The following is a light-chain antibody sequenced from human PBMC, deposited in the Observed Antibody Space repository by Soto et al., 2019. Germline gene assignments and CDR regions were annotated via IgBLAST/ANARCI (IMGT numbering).Light chain of an antibody. CDR3: QQYNNWLPWT. Sequence: EIVMTQSPATLSVSLGERAALSCRASQSVSTNLAWYQQKPGQAPRLLIYGASTRATGVPARFSGTGSGTEFTLTISSLQSEDFAFYYCQQYNNWLPWTFGQGTKVEI. CDR1: QSVSTN. CDR2: GAS. V-gene: IGKV3-15*01. J-gene: IGKJ1*01.